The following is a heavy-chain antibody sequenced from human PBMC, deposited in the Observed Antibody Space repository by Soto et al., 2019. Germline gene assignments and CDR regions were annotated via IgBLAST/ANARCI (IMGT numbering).Heavy chain of an antibody. Sequence: PGGSLRLSCVASGFSFSIYGMYWVRQAPGKGLEWVAAISYDGSNKYYVDSVRGRFTISRDNSKNTVYLQMNSLRAEDTAVYYCAKPYSGSPPKNFDYRGHGTLVPVSS. CDR3: AKPYSGSPPKNFDY. V-gene: IGHV3-30*18. CDR1: GFSFSIYG. J-gene: IGHJ4*01. CDR2: ISYDGSNK. D-gene: IGHD1-26*01.